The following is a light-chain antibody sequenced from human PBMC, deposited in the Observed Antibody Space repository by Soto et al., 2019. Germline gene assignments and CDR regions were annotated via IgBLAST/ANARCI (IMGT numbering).Light chain of an antibody. CDR2: EVN. CDR1: SSDVGNYNL. CDR3: CSYAGSGRV. J-gene: IGLJ3*02. Sequence: QSALTQAASVSGSPGQSITLSCTGTSSDVGNYNLVSWFQQHPGKAPKLLIYEVNNRPSGVSNRFSGSKSGKTASLTISGLQAEDEADYNCCSYAGSGRVFSGGTKLTVL. V-gene: IGLV2-23*02.